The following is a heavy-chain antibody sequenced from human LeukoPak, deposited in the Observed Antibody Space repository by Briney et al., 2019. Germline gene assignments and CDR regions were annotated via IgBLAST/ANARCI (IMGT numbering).Heavy chain of an antibody. CDR3: ANGYCSSTSCYAQGGIDAFDI. D-gene: IGHD2-2*03. CDR2: IHPRSGET. V-gene: IGHV1-2*02. Sequence: GASVKVSCKASGYSFTAFYIHWVRQAPGQGLEWMGWIHPRSGETNYAYKFRGRVTMTRDTSISTTYMDLGSLGSDDTAVYYCANGYCSSTSCYAQGGIDAFDIWGQGTMVTVSS. CDR1: GYSFTAFY. J-gene: IGHJ3*02.